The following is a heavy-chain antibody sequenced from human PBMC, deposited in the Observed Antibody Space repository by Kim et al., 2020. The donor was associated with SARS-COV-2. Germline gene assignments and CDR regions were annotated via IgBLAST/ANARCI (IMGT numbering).Heavy chain of an antibody. Sequence: RTNYTPSLRRRVTIPVDKSKTQFSLKLSSVTAADTAVYYCARDGAAPHDYWGQGTLVTVSS. J-gene: IGHJ4*02. D-gene: IGHD1-26*01. CDR2: RT. CDR3: ARDGAAPHDY. V-gene: IGHV4-4*02.